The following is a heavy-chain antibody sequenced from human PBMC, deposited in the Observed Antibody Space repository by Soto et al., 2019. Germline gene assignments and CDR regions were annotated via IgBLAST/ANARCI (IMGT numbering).Heavy chain of an antibody. Sequence: QVQLQESGPGLVKPSETLSLTCTVSGGSISSYYWSWIRQPAGKGLEWIGRIYTSGSTNYNPSLKSRVTMSVDTSKNQFSLKLSSVTAADTAVYYCARDACSGGSCSQYYFDYWGQGTLVTVSS. CDR3: ARDACSGGSCSQYYFDY. J-gene: IGHJ4*02. D-gene: IGHD2-15*01. V-gene: IGHV4-4*07. CDR2: IYTSGST. CDR1: GGSISSYY.